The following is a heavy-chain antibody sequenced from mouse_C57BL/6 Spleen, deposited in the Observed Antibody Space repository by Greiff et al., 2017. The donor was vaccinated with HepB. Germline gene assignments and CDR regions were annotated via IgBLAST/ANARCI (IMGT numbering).Heavy chain of an antibody. V-gene: IGHV1-69*01. CDR1: GYTFTSYW. CDR3: ARRDYSNHGGFAY. D-gene: IGHD2-5*01. J-gene: IGHJ3*01. Sequence: QVQLQQPGAELVMPGASVKLSCKASGYTFTSYWMHWVKQRPGQGLEWIGEIDPSDSYTNYNQKLKGKSTLTVDKSSSTAYMQLSSLTSEDSAVYYCARRDYSNHGGFAYWGQGTLVTVSA. CDR2: IDPSDSYT.